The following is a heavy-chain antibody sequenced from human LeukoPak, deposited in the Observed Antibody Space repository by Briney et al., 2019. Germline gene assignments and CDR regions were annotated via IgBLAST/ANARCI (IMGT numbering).Heavy chain of an antibody. Sequence: PGGSLRFSCAASGFTFSTYAMTWVRQAPGKGLEWVSAFSATDGSTQYADSVKGRFTISRDSTTNTLFLQMNSLRAEDTAVYYCARCRIAAAGTGAFDVWGQGTMVSVSS. CDR3: ARCRIAAAGTGAFDV. CDR2: FSATDGST. J-gene: IGHJ3*01. D-gene: IGHD6-13*01. CDR1: GFTFSTYA. V-gene: IGHV3-23*01.